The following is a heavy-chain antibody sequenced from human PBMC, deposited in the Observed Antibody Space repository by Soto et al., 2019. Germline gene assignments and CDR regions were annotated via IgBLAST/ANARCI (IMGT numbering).Heavy chain of an antibody. Sequence: GGSLRLSCAASGFTFDDYTMHWVRQAPGKGLEWVSLISWDGGSTYYADSVKGRFTISRDNSKNSLYLQMNSLRTEDTALYYCAKDGGVLRDILTEGYYFDYWGQGTLVTVSS. CDR3: AKDGGVLRDILTEGYYFDY. J-gene: IGHJ4*02. V-gene: IGHV3-43*01. D-gene: IGHD3-9*01. CDR1: GFTFDDYT. CDR2: ISWDGGST.